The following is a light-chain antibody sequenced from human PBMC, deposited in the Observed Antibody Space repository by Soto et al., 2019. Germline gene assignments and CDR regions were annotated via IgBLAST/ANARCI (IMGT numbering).Light chain of an antibody. Sequence: QSALTQPPSASGTPGQRVTISCSGSNSNIGSYYVYWYQHLPGTAPKLLIYRNNQRPSGVPDRFSGSKSGTSASLAISGLRSEDEADYYCAAWDDSLSGHVVFGGGTQLTVL. V-gene: IGLV1-47*01. J-gene: IGLJ2*01. CDR3: AAWDDSLSGHVV. CDR2: RNN. CDR1: NSNIGSYY.